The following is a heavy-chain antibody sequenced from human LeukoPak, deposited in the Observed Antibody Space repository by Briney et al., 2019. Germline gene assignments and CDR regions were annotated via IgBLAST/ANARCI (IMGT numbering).Heavy chain of an antibody. V-gene: IGHV4-61*02. D-gene: IGHD3-22*01. CDR3: AKVDGYPY. J-gene: IGHJ4*02. CDR1: GGSISSSSYY. Sequence: TTSETLSLTCTVSGGSISSSSYYWSWIRQPAGKGLEWIGRIYTSGSTNYNPSLKSRVTMSVDTSKNQFSLKLSSVTAADTAVYYCAKVDGYPYWGQGTLVTVSS. CDR2: IYTSGST.